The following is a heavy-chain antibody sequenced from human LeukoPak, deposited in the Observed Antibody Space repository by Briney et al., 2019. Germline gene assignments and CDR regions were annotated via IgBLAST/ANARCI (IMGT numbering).Heavy chain of an antibody. J-gene: IGHJ4*02. CDR1: GFTFSYYW. CDR2: IKQDGSEK. V-gene: IGHV3-7*01. Sequence: GGSLRLSCAASGFTFSYYWMSWVRQAPGKGLEWVANIKQDGSEKYYVDSVKGRFTISRDNAKNSLCLQMNSLRAEDTAVYYCARGRIGDYWGQGTLVTVCS. CDR3: ARGRIGDY.